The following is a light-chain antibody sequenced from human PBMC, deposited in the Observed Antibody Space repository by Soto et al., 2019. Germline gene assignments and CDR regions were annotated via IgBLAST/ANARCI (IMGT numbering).Light chain of an antibody. V-gene: IGKV2D-29*02. J-gene: IGKJ5*01. CDR2: EVS. CDR3: MQSTQLPPT. CDR1: QSLLHITGETF. Sequence: DVVMTETPLSLSVAPGQPASISCKSSQSLLHITGETFLFWHLQKPGQSPQLLIYEVSTRVSGVPDRFSGSGSGTDFTLEISRVETDDVGIYYCMQSTQLPPTFGQGTRL.